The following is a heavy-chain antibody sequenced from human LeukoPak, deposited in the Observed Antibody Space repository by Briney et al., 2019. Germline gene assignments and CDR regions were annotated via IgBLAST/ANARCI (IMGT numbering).Heavy chain of an antibody. CDR2: TVSEIDGGTT. CDR3: TTDEDWNYARKDV. D-gene: IGHD1-7*01. J-gene: IGHJ6*02. V-gene: IGHV3-15*04. Sequence: GGSLRLSCAASGFTFNYAWMSWVRQVPGRGRDWLGKTVSEIDGGTTDYAAPVKGRFTISRDDSKSTLYLQMNSLKIEDTAVYYCTTDEDWNYARKDVWGQGATVIVSS. CDR1: GFTFNYAW.